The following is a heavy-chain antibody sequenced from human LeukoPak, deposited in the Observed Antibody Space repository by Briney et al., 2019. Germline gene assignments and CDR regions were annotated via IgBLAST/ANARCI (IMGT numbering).Heavy chain of an antibody. CDR1: GFTFSSYA. Sequence: GGSLRLSCAASGFTFSSYAMSWVRQAPGKGLEWVSSISGSGTNTYYADSVKGRFTISRDNSKNTLYLQMNSLRAEDTAVYYCAKAHGLQSATSNYAFHIWGQGTVVTVSS. V-gene: IGHV3-23*01. D-gene: IGHD1-1*01. CDR2: ISGSGTNT. J-gene: IGHJ3*02. CDR3: AKAHGLQSATSNYAFHI.